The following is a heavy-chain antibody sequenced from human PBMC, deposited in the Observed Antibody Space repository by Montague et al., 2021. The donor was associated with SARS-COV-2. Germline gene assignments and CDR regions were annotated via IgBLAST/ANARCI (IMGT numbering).Heavy chain of an antibody. CDR2: ISSSGTIT. Sequence: SLRLSCEAFGFTFTNYAMNWVRQAPGKGLEWVSFISSSGTITYYSDSVRGRFTISRDNAKNSLSLHMNSLRDEDTAVYYCARDPRGDGDYFYDYWGQGTLVTVSS. CDR3: ARDPRGDGDYFYDY. D-gene: IGHD4-17*01. CDR1: GFTFTNYA. V-gene: IGHV3-48*02. J-gene: IGHJ4*02.